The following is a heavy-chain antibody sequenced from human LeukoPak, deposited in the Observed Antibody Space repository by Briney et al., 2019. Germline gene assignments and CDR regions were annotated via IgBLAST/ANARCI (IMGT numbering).Heavy chain of an antibody. CDR3: AKDTAQWLSQSADS. CDR1: GFTFNKYA. Sequence: PGGSLRLSCAASGFTFNKYAMNWVRQAPGKGLEWVSTISGPGGSTYYADSVKGRFTISRDNSNNMVFLQMTSLGADDTALYYCAKDTAQWLSQSADSWGQGTLVTVSS. J-gene: IGHJ4*02. D-gene: IGHD3-22*01. V-gene: IGHV3-23*01. CDR2: ISGPGGST.